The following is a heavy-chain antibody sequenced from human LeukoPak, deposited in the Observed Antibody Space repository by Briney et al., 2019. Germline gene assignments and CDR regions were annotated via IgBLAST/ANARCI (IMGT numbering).Heavy chain of an antibody. CDR2: IYYSGST. J-gene: IGHJ4*02. CDR3: ARRGSSGWYADY. D-gene: IGHD6-19*01. V-gene: IGHV4-39*01. CDR1: GASISSYH. Sequence: SETLSLTCTVSGASISSYHWSWIRQPPGKGLEWIGSIYYSGSTYYNPSLKSRVTISVDTSKNQFSLKLSSVTAADTAVYYCARRGSSGWYADYWGQGTLVTVSS.